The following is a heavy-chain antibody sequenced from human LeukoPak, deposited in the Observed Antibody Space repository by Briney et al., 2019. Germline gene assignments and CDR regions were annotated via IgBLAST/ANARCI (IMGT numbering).Heavy chain of an antibody. Sequence: ASVKVSCKASGYTFTSHGISWLRQAPEQGLEWMEWISAYNGNTNYAQKLQGRVTMTTDTSTSTAYMELRSLRSDDTAVYYCAKYTSSSFDYWGQGTLVTVSS. CDR3: AKYTSSSFDY. J-gene: IGHJ4*02. CDR1: GYTFTSHG. V-gene: IGHV1-18*01. D-gene: IGHD6-6*01. CDR2: ISAYNGNT.